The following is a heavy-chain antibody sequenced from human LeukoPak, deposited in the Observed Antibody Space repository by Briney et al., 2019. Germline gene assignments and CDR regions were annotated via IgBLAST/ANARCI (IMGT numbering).Heavy chain of an antibody. CDR3: AGIIAARPYGMDV. CDR1: GGSISSYY. V-gene: IGHV4-59*08. D-gene: IGHD6-6*01. J-gene: IGHJ6*02. CDR2: IYYSGST. Sequence: SQTLSLTCTVSGGSISSYYWSWIRQPPGKGLEWIGYIYYSGSTNYNPSLKSRSTISVDTPKNQFSLKLSSVTAADTAVYYCAGIIAARPYGMDVWGQGTTVTVSS.